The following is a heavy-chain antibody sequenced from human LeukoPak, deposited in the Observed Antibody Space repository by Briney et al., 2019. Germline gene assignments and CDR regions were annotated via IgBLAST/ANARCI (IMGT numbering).Heavy chain of an antibody. CDR3: ARDKDTAMVGDLIDY. D-gene: IGHD5-18*01. Sequence: GGSLRLSCAASGFTFSSYSMNCVRQAPGKGLEWVSSISSSSSYIYYADSVKGRFTISRDNAKNSLYLQMNSLRAEDTAVYYCARDKDTAMVGDLIDYWGQGTLVTVSS. V-gene: IGHV3-21*01. CDR1: GFTFSSYS. CDR2: ISSSSSYI. J-gene: IGHJ4*02.